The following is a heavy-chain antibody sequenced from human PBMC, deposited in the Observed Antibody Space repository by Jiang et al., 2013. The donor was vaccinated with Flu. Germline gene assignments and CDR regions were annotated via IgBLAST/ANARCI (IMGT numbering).Heavy chain of an antibody. V-gene: IGHV3-21*01. CDR1: FSSYS. CDR3: AGSQWELSSFDY. D-gene: IGHD1-26*01. Sequence: FSSYSMNWVRQAPGRAGVGLIISSSSSYIYYADSVKGRFTISRDNAKNSLYLQMNSLRAEDTAVYYCAGSQWELSSFDYWGQGTLVTVSS. J-gene: IGHJ4*02. CDR2: SSSSSYI.